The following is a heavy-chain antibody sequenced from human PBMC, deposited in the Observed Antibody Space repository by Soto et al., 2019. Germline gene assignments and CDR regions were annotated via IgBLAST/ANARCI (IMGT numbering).Heavy chain of an antibody. CDR2: ISGSGGST. V-gene: IGHV3-23*01. CDR1: GFTFSSYA. Sequence: GGSLRLSCAASGFTFSSYAMSWVRQAPGKGLEWVSAISGSGGSTYYADSVKGRFTISRDNSKNTLYLQMNSLRAEDTAVYYCAKLMAIWLQSPQHYIEFRGQGPLVTLSS. D-gene: IGHD2-21*01. CDR3: AKLMAIWLQSPQHYIEF. J-gene: IGHJ4*02.